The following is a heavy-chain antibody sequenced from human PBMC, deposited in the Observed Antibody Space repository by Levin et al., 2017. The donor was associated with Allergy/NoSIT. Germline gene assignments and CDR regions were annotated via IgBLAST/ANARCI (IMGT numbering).Heavy chain of an antibody. Sequence: PGGSLRLSCAASGFTFSSYSMNWVRQAPGKGLEWVSYISSSSSTIYYADSVKGRFTISRDNAKNSLYLQMNSLRDEDTAVYYCARDSYRGDCGGDCRPVYYFDYWGQGTLVTVSS. CDR2: ISSSSSTI. CDR3: ARDSYRGDCGGDCRPVYYFDY. V-gene: IGHV3-48*02. J-gene: IGHJ4*02. CDR1: GFTFSSYS. D-gene: IGHD2-21*01.